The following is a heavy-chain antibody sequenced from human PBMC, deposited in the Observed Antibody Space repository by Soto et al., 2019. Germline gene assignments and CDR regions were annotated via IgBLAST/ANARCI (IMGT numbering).Heavy chain of an antibody. Sequence: QVQLVQSGAEVKKPGSSVKVSCKTSGGTFSTFAISWVRQAPGQGLEWMGGIIPIYGTTNYAQKFQGRVTITADDSTSKAYMELSSLRSEETTVYYCARDLGGCSGDSCRYYWLDSWGQGTLVTVSS. CDR1: GGTFSTFA. V-gene: IGHV1-69*01. D-gene: IGHD2-15*01. CDR3: ARDLGGCSGDSCRYYWLDS. J-gene: IGHJ5*01. CDR2: IIPIYGTT.